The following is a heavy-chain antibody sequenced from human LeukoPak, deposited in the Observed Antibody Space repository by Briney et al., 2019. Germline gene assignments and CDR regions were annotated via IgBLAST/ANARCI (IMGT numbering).Heavy chain of an antibody. CDR3: ARVGGYDRGYYFDY. J-gene: IGHJ4*02. CDR1: GGSISSYY. Sequence: PSETLSLTCTVSGGSISSYYWSWIRQPPGKGLEWIGYIYYSGSTNYNPSLKSRVTISVDTSKNQFSLKLSSVTAADTAVYYCARVGGYDRGYYFDYWGQGTLVTVSS. V-gene: IGHV4-59*01. D-gene: IGHD5-12*01. CDR2: IYYSGST.